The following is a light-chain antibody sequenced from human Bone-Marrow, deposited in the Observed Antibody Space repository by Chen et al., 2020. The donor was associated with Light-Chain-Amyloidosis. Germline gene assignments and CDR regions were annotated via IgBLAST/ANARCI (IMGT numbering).Light chain of an antibody. V-gene: IGKV3-11*01. Sequence: EIVFTQSPATLSLSPGESATLSCRASRSISSYLGWYQQRPGQAPRLLIYDASNRATGIPARFSGSGSGTDFTLTISSLEPEDFAVYYCQQRSDWFLTFGGGTKVEIK. CDR2: DAS. CDR1: RSISSY. J-gene: IGKJ4*01. CDR3: QQRSDWFLT.